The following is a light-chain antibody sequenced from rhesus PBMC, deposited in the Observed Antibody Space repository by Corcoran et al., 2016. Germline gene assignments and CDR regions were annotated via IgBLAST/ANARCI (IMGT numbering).Light chain of an antibody. V-gene: IGKV1-33*01. CDR2: SAS. Sequence: DIHMTQSPSSLSASVGDQVTIPCRASQGITKDLAWYQQKPGKAPKPLSHSASNLQSGVPSRFSGSGAGTDVTLTISSLQPEDFAVYYCQQRYSYPFTFGPGTKLDIK. J-gene: IGKJ3*01. CDR1: QGITKD. CDR3: QQRYSYPFT.